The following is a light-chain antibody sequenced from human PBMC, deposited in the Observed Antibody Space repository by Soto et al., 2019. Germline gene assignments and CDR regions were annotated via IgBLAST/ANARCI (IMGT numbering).Light chain of an antibody. CDR3: QQYGSSPPVT. CDR2: GAS. J-gene: IGKJ5*01. Sequence: EIVLTQSPGTLSLSPGESATLSCRASQSVSSNYLAWYQQKPGQAPRLLIYGASGRATGIPDRFSGSGSGTDFTLTISRLEPEDFAVYYCQQYGSSPPVTFGQGTRLEIK. CDR1: QSVSSNY. V-gene: IGKV3-20*01.